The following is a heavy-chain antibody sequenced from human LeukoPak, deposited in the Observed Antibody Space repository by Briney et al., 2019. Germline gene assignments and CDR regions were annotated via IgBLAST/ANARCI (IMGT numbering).Heavy chain of an antibody. V-gene: IGHV3-7*04. CDR3: ARSPYSGSYGPFDY. CDR1: GFTLSNYW. CDR2: MKHDGTEK. D-gene: IGHD1-26*01. J-gene: IGHJ4*02. Sequence: GGSLRLSCAASGFTLSNYWMNWVRQAPGKGLEWVAHMKHDGTEKSYVDSVKGRFTISRDDAKNSLYLQMNSLRAEDTALYYCARSPYSGSYGPFDYWGQGTLVTVSS.